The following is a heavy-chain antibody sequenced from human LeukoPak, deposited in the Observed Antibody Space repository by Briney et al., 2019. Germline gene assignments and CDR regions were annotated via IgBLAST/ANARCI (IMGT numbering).Heavy chain of an antibody. CDR1: GYSFTRYW. CDR3: ARGYYYDSSGYFFDY. J-gene: IGHJ4*02. D-gene: IGHD3-22*01. CDR2: IYPGDSDT. Sequence: GESLKISCKGSGYSFTRYWIGWVRPMPGKGLEWMGIIYPGDSDTRYSPSFQGQVTISADKSISTAYLQWSSLKASDTAMYYCARGYYYDSSGYFFDYWGRGTLVTVSS. V-gene: IGHV5-51*01.